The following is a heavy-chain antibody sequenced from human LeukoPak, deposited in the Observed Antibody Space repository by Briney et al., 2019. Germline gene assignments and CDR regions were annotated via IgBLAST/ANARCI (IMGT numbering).Heavy chain of an antibody. Sequence: SETLSLTCTVSGGSISSSSYYWGWIRQPPGKGLEWIGSIYYSGSTYYNPSLKSRVTISVDTSKNQFSLKLSSVTAADTAVYYCARHLIAAATREPCYFDYWGQGTLVTVSS. CDR3: ARHLIAAATREPCYFDY. CDR2: IYYSGST. D-gene: IGHD6-13*01. J-gene: IGHJ4*02. CDR1: GGSISSSSYY. V-gene: IGHV4-39*01.